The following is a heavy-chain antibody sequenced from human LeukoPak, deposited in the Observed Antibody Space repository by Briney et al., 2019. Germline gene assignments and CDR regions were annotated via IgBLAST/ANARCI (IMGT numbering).Heavy chain of an antibody. CDR3: ERGHSTSWPEYFQH. Sequence: ASVKVSCKASGYTFNRYGISWVRQAPGQGLEWMGWISAYNGNTKNAQNLQGRVTMTTDTSTTTAYMELRSLRSDDTAVYYCERGHSTSWPEYFQHWGQGTLVTVSS. CDR2: ISAYNGNT. D-gene: IGHD6-13*01. V-gene: IGHV1-18*01. J-gene: IGHJ1*01. CDR1: GYTFNRYG.